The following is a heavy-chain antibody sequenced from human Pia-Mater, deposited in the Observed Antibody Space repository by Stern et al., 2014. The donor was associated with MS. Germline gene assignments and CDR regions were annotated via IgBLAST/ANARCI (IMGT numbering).Heavy chain of an antibody. CDR1: GGSISSHY. Sequence: QVQLQESGPGLVKPSETLSLTCTVSGGSISSHYWSWIRQPPGKGLEWVGYIYYSGSTYYNPSLKSRVTISVDTSKNPFSLKLSLVPAGDTAVYFCAKAKGANDQGGNSGFYFDYWGQGTLVTASS. CDR2: IYYSGST. CDR3: AKAKGANDQGGNSGFYFDY. J-gene: IGHJ4*02. V-gene: IGHV4-59*11. D-gene: IGHD4-23*01.